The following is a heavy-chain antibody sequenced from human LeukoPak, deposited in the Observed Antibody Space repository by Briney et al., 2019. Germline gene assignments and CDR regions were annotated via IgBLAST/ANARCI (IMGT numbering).Heavy chain of an antibody. D-gene: IGHD1/OR15-1a*01. CDR3: ASIPYNWNNDWFDP. CDR1: GYTFSSYG. CDR2: IWGDVTTI. J-gene: IGHJ5*02. Sequence: GGSLRLSCAASGYTFSSYGVHWVRQAPGKGLEWVAVIWGDVTTIYYANSVKGRFTISRDNSKNTLYLQMNSLRAEDTAVYYCASIPYNWNNDWFDPWGQGTLVTVSS. V-gene: IGHV3-33*01.